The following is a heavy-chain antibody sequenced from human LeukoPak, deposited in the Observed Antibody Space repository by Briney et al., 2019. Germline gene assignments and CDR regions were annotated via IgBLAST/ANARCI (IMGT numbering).Heavy chain of an antibody. J-gene: IGHJ3*02. V-gene: IGHV3-21*01. CDR1: GFTFSSYS. CDR3: ARDQYDPHNPDAFDI. Sequence: GGSLRLSCAASGFTFSSYSMNWVRQAPGKGLEWVSSISSSSSYIYYADSVKGRFTISRDNAKNSLYLQMNSLRAEDTAVYYCARDQYDPHNPDAFDIWGQGTMVTVSS. CDR2: ISSSSSYI. D-gene: IGHD1-1*01.